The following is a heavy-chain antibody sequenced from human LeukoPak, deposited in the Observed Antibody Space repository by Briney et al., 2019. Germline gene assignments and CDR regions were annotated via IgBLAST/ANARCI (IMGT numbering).Heavy chain of an antibody. CDR2: IISSSSFI. J-gene: IGHJ4*02. D-gene: IGHD3-16*01. CDR3: ARGSGTRIIFFDY. V-gene: IGHV3-21*01. Sequence: GGSLRLSCAASGFTFSSYSMNWVRQAPGKGLEWVSSIISSSSFIYYADSVKGRFTISRDNAKNSLYLQMNSLRAEDTAVYYCARGSGTRIIFFDYWGQGTLVTVSS. CDR1: GFTFSSYS.